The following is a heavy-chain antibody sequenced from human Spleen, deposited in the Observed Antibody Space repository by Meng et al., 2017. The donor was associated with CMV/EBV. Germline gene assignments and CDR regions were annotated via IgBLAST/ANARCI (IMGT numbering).Heavy chain of an antibody. V-gene: IGHV3-30*04. CDR1: GFTFSSYA. J-gene: IGHJ4*02. CDR3: ARRVAVAGFDY. Sequence: LSCAASGFTFSSYAMHWVRQAPGKGLEWVAVISYDGSNKYYADSVKGRFTISRDNSKNTLYLQMNSLRAEDTAVYYCARRVAVAGFDYWGQGTLVTVSS. D-gene: IGHD6-19*01. CDR2: ISYDGSNK.